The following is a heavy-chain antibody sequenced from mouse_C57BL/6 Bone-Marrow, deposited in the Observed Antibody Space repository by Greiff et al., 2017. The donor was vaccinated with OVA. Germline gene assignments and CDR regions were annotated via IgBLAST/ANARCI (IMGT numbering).Heavy chain of an antibody. CDR1: GFTFSSYG. D-gene: IGHD2-1*01. CDR3: ARHYYGNYGFAY. V-gene: IGHV5-6*01. J-gene: IGHJ3*01. Sequence: EVQLQQSGGDLVKPGGSLKLSCAASGFTFSSYGMSWVRQTPDKRLEWVATISSGGSYTYYPDSVKGRFTISRDNAKNTLYLQMSSLKSEDTAMYYCARHYYGNYGFAYWGQGTLVTVSA. CDR2: ISSGGSYT.